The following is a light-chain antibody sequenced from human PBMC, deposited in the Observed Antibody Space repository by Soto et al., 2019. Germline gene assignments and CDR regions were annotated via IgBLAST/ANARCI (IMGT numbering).Light chain of an antibody. CDR2: GNS. V-gene: IGLV1-40*01. CDR3: QSYDSSLSAFYG. Sequence: QSVLTKPPPVSGAPGQRVTISCTGSSSNIGAGYDVHWYQQLPGTAPKPLIYGNSNRPSGVPDRFSGSKSGTSASLAITGLQAEDEADYYCQSYDSSLSAFYGFGTGTKVTVL. CDR1: SSNIGAGYD. J-gene: IGLJ1*01.